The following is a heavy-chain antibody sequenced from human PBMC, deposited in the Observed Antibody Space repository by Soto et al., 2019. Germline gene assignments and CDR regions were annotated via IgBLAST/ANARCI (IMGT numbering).Heavy chain of an antibody. CDR1: GFTFDDYA. CDR2: ISWNSGSI. CDR3: AKDLGSGWLVQDAGAFDI. D-gene: IGHD6-19*01. V-gene: IGHV3-9*01. J-gene: IGHJ3*02. Sequence: EVQLVESGGGLVQPGRSLRLSCAASGFTFDDYAMHWVRQAPGKGLEWVSGISWNSGSIGYADSVKGRFTISRDNAKKSLYLQMNSLRAEDTALYYCAKDLGSGWLVQDAGAFDIWGQGTMVTVSS.